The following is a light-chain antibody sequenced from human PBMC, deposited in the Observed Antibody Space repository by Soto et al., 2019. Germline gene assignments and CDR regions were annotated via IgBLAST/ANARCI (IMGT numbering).Light chain of an antibody. CDR1: SSDVGGYNY. CDR2: EVN. J-gene: IGLJ2*01. V-gene: IGLV2-14*01. CDR3: SSYTRSSSLVV. Sequence: QSALTQPASVSGSPGQSITISCTGTSSDVGGYNYVSWYQQHPGKAPKLMIYEVNNRPSGVSNRFSGSKSGNTASLTISGLQAEDEADYYCSSYTRSSSLVVFGGGTQLTV.